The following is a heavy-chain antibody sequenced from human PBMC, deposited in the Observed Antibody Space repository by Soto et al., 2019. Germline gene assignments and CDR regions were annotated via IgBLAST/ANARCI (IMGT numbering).Heavy chain of an antibody. CDR3: ALSPGGDFSGFDP. CDR2: TIPMSGKT. J-gene: IGHJ5*02. V-gene: IGHV1-69*06. Sequence: QVQLMQSGAEVKKPGSSVRVSCKASGGSFSAYGFCWIRQAPGQGLEWVGGTIPMSGKTHYAQKFQDRVTITADKSTTTISLDMSRLRSEVTAIYYCALSPGGDFSGFDPWGQGTLVIVSS. D-gene: IGHD3-16*01. CDR1: GGSFSAYG.